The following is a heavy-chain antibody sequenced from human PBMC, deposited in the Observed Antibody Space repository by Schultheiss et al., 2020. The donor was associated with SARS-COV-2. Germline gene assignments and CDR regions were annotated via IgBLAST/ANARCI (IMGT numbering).Heavy chain of an antibody. V-gene: IGHV3-7*01. J-gene: IGHJ5*02. CDR3: ARTLGYSSSWYRLDP. D-gene: IGHD6-13*01. CDR1: GFTFSSYE. Sequence: GESLKISCAASGFTFSSYEMNWVRQAPGKGLEWVANIRQDGSEKYYVDSVKGRFTISRDNAKNSLYLQMNSLRAEDTAVYYCARTLGYSSSWYRLDPWGQGTLVTVSS. CDR2: IRQDGSEK.